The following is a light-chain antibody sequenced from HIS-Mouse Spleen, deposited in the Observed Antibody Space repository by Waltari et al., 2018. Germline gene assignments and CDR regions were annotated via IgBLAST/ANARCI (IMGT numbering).Light chain of an antibody. Sequence: EIVLTQSPGTLSLSPGERATLSCRASQSVSSSYLAWYQQKPGQAPRLPIYGASSRATGIPDRFSGSGSGTDFTLTISRLEPEDFAVYYCQQYGSSSTFGQGTRLEIK. CDR2: GAS. J-gene: IGKJ5*01. V-gene: IGKV3-20*01. CDR3: QQYGSSST. CDR1: QSVSSSY.